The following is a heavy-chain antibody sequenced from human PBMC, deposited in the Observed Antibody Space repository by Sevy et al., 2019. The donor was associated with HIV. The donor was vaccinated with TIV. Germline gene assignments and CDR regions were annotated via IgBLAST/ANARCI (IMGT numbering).Heavy chain of an antibody. Sequence: SETLSLTCTVSGGSISSGGYYWSWIRQHPGKGLVWIGYIYYSGSTYYDPSLKSRVTVSVDTSRNQFSLKLSSVTAADTDVYYCARGTDYYYGMDVWGQGTTVTVSS. CDR3: ARGTDYYYGMDV. CDR1: GGSISSGGYY. CDR2: IYYSGST. J-gene: IGHJ6*02. V-gene: IGHV4-31*03.